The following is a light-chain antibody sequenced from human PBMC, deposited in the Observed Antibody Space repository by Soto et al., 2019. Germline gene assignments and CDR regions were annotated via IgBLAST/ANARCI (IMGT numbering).Light chain of an antibody. CDR3: QAWDSSTAV. J-gene: IGLJ3*02. V-gene: IGLV3-1*01. CDR2: QDI. Sequence: SYELTQPPSVSVSPGQTASITCSGDKLGNTYACWYQQKPGQSPVLVIYQDIKRPSGIPERFSGSNSGNTATLTISGTQAMDEADYYCQAWDSSTAVFGGGTKLTVL. CDR1: KLGNTY.